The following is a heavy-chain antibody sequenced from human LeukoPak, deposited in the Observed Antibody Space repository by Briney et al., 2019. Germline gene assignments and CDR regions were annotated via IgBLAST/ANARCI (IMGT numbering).Heavy chain of an antibody. D-gene: IGHD3-10*01. Sequence: SETLSLTCTVSGGSISSYYWSWIREPPGKGLEWIGYIYYGGSTDYNPSLKSRVTISKDTSKTQFSLRLSSVTAADTAVYYCARERAITMVRGVNTPYYYYYGMDVWGQGTTVTVSS. V-gene: IGHV4-59*01. CDR1: GGSISSYY. J-gene: IGHJ6*02. CDR3: ARERAITMVRGVNTPYYYYYGMDV. CDR2: IYYGGST.